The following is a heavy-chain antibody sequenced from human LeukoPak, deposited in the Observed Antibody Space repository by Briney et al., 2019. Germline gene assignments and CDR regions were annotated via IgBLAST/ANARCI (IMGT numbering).Heavy chain of an antibody. J-gene: IGHJ4*02. V-gene: IGHV3-23*01. D-gene: IGHD2-2*01. CDR3: AKDLNPGEVPAAMYTDYFDY. Sequence: PGGSLRLSCAASGFTFSSYAMSWVRQAPGKGLEWVSAISGSGGSTYYADSVKGRFTISRDNSKNTLYLQMDSLRAEDTAVYYCAKDLNPGEVPAAMYTDYFDYWGQGTLVTVSS. CDR2: ISGSGGST. CDR1: GFTFSSYA.